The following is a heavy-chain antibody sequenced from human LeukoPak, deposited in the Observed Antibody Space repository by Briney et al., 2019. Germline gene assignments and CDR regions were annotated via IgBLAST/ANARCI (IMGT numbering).Heavy chain of an antibody. Sequence: NASETLSLTCAVSGGSVSRSNWGDWVRQPPGKGLEWIGEIHNSGSTNYNPSLKSRVTMSVDESKNQFSLKLSSVTAADTAVYYCARTEAFCSDTSCSNWFDPWGQGTLVTVSS. CDR2: IHNSGST. V-gene: IGHV4-4*02. J-gene: IGHJ5*02. D-gene: IGHD2-2*01. CDR1: GGSVSRSNW. CDR3: ARTEAFCSDTSCSNWFDP.